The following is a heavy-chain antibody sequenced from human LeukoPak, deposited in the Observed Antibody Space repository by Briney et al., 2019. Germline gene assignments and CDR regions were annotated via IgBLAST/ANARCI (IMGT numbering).Heavy chain of an antibody. CDR3: ARGDVLMVYADMDV. CDR2: INAGNGNT. CDR1: GYTFTSYA. V-gene: IGHV1-3*03. Sequence: ASVKVSCKASGYTFTSYAMHWVRQAPGQRLEWMGWINAGNGNTKYSQEFQGRVTITRDTSASTAYMELSSLRSEDMAVYYCARGDVLMVYADMDVWGKGTTVTVSS. D-gene: IGHD2-8*01. J-gene: IGHJ6*04.